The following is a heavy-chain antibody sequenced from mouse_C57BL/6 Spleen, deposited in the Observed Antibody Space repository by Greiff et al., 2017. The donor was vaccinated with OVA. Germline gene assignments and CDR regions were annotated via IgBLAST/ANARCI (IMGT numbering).Heavy chain of an antibody. Sequence: QVQLKQSGPELVKPGASVKISCKASGYAFSSSWMNWVKQRPGKGLEWIGRIYPGDGDTNYNGKFKGKATLTADKSSSTAYMQLSSLTSEDSAVYFCALDYHGAMDYWGQGTSVTVSS. CDR3: ALDYHGAMDY. CDR2: IYPGDGDT. D-gene: IGHD1-1*01. V-gene: IGHV1-82*01. J-gene: IGHJ4*01. CDR1: GYAFSSSW.